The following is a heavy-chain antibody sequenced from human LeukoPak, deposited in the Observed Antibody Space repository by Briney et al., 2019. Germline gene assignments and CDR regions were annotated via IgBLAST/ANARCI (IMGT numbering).Heavy chain of an antibody. V-gene: IGHV1-69*01. Sequence: ASVKVSCKASGGTFSSYAISWVRQAPGQGLEWMGGIIPIFGTANYAQKFQGRVTITADESTSTAYMELSSLRSVDTAVYYCARDIVDYGGNSWGQGTLVTVSS. CDR3: ARDIVDYGGNS. D-gene: IGHD4-23*01. J-gene: IGHJ4*02. CDR2: IIPIFGTA. CDR1: GGTFSSYA.